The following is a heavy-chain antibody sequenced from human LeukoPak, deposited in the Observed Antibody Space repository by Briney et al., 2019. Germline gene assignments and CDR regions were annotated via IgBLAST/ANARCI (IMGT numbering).Heavy chain of an antibody. CDR3: ATSLRYFDWLPHNWFDP. V-gene: IGHV1-8*03. Sequence: ASVKVSCKASGYTFTSYDINWVRQATGQGLEWMGWMNPNSGNTGYAQKFQGRVTITRNTSISTAYMELSSLRSEDTAVYYCATSLRYFDWLPHNWFDPWGQGTLVTVSS. J-gene: IGHJ5*02. CDR1: GYTFTSYD. D-gene: IGHD3-9*01. CDR2: MNPNSGNT.